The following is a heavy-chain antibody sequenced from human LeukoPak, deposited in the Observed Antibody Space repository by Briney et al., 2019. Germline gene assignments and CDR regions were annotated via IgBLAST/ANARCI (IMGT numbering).Heavy chain of an antibody. J-gene: IGHJ6*02. CDR1: GFTFSDYG. V-gene: IGHV3-33*01. Sequence: GGSLRLSCAASGFTFSDYGIHWVRQAPGKGLEWVAVIWSDGSNKYYADSVKGRFTISRDNSKKTLYLQMNSLRAEDTAVYYCAREQQWLDSNYGMDVWGQGTTVTVSS. CDR2: IWSDGSNK. CDR3: AREQQWLDSNYGMDV. D-gene: IGHD6-19*01.